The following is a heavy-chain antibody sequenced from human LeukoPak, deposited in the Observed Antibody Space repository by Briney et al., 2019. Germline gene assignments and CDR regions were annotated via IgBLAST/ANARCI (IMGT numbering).Heavy chain of an antibody. CDR3: ARQDIVVVPAAPRRYAFDI. V-gene: IGHV1-2*02. Sequence: ASVKVSCKASGYTFTGYYMHWVRQAPGQGLEWMGWINPNSGGTNYAQKFQGRVTMTRDTSISTAYMELSRLRSDDTAVYYCARQDIVVVPAAPRRYAFDIWGQGTMVTVSS. D-gene: IGHD2-2*01. CDR2: INPNSGGT. J-gene: IGHJ3*02. CDR1: GYTFTGYY.